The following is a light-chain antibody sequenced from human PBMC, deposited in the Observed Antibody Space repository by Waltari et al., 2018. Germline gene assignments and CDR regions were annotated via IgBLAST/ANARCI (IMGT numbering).Light chain of an antibody. CDR1: ENVNNY. CDR3: QHGYGSPFT. V-gene: IGKV1-39*01. J-gene: IGKJ3*01. Sequence: DIQMTQSPSSLSASVGDRVTITCRASENVNNYLNWYQQKPGKAPMLLIYKASTLQSGVPSRFSGSGSGTDYTFTISSLQSEDVATYYCQHGYGSPFTFGPGTKLDIK. CDR2: KAS.